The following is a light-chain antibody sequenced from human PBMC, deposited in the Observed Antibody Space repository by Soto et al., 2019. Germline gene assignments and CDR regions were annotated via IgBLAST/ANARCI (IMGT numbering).Light chain of an antibody. Sequence: ETVLTQSPGTLSLSPGERVTLSCRASQSVTSNYLAWYQQKPGQAPRLLIFGTSGRATGIPDRFSGSGSGTDFTLTISGLQSEDFAVYYCQQYSNWSQTFGQGTKVDIK. CDR1: QSVTSNY. J-gene: IGKJ1*01. CDR2: GTS. V-gene: IGKV3-20*01. CDR3: QQYSNWSQT.